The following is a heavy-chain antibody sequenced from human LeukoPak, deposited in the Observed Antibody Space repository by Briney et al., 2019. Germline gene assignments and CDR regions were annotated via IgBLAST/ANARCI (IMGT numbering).Heavy chain of an antibody. J-gene: IGHJ6*02. V-gene: IGHV4-31*03. D-gene: IGHD2-2*01. Sequence: SQTLSLTCTVSGGSISSGGYYWSWIRQHPGKGLEWIGYIYYSGSTYYNPSLKSRVTISVDTSKNQFSLKLSSVTAADTAVYYCARDLPGYCSSTSCHHAGMDVWGQGTTVTVSS. CDR1: GGSISSGGYY. CDR3: ARDLPGYCSSTSCHHAGMDV. CDR2: IYYSGST.